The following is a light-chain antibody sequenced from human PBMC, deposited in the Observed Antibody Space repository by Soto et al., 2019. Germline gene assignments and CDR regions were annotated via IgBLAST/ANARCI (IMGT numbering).Light chain of an antibody. CDR3: QQYNGY. Sequence: DIQMTQSPSTLSASVGDRVTITCRASQSINSWLAWYQQKPGKGPKVLIYDASNLKSGVPSRFSGSGSGTEFTLPISSLQPDDFATYYCQQYNGYFGGGTKVEIK. CDR1: QSINSW. CDR2: DAS. J-gene: IGKJ4*01. V-gene: IGKV1-5*01.